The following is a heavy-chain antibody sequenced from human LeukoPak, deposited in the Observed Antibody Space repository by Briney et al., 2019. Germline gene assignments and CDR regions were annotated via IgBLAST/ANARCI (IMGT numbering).Heavy chain of an antibody. V-gene: IGHV1-2*02. J-gene: IGHJ5*02. CDR3: ATPSGGSGRWGDNWFDP. Sequence: ASVKVSCKSSGYTFTASHMHWVRQAPGQGLEWVGWISLNSGDTNYAQKFQGRVTKTRDTSSSAAYMELSSLTFDDTAVYYCATPSGGSGRWGDNWFDPWGQGTLVTVSS. CDR1: GYTFTASH. CDR2: ISLNSGDT. D-gene: IGHD3-10*01.